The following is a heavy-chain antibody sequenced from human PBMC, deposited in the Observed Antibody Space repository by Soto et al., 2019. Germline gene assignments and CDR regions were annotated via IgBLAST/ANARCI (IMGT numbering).Heavy chain of an antibody. V-gene: IGHV4-39*01. CDR1: GSADTRRIYH. J-gene: IGHJ6*02. D-gene: IGHD6-13*01. CDR2: IYYSGST. Sequence: WEILSPTYRFSGSADTRRIYHWGCTRQPPGKGLEWIGSIYYSGSTYYNPSLKSRVTISVDTSKNQFSLKLSSVTAADTAVYYCARRSGIAAGVPTGMELWGQGTTFT. CDR3: ARRSGIAAGVPTGMEL.